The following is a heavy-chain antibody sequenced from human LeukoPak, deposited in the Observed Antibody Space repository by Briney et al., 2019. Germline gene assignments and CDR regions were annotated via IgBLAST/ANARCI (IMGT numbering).Heavy chain of an antibody. V-gene: IGHV3-21*01. Sequence: GGSLRLSCAASGFTFSSYSMNWVRQAPGKGLEWVSSISSSSSYIYYADSVKGRFTISRDNAKNSLYLQMNSLRAEDTAVYYCARDFVFGGAFDIWGQGTMVTVSS. CDR1: GFTFSSYS. D-gene: IGHD4-23*01. CDR2: ISSSSSYI. CDR3: ARDFVFGGAFDI. J-gene: IGHJ3*02.